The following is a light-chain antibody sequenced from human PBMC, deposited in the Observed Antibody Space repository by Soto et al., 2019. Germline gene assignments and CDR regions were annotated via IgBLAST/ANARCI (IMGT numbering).Light chain of an antibody. CDR1: RSVRDN. CDR2: GAS. V-gene: IGKV3-15*01. J-gene: IGKJ2*01. CDR3: QQHNDWPPST. Sequence: ETLLTQSPATLSVSPGERVTLSCRASRSVRDNLAWYQQKPGQAPSLLIYGASTRAPGIPDRISGSGFGTEFSLTISSLQSEVFAVYYCQQHNDWPPSTFGQGTKLDIK.